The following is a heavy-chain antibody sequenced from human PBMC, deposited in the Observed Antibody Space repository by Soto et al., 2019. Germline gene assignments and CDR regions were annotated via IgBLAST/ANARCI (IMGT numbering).Heavy chain of an antibody. CDR2: IYHSGTP. V-gene: IGHV4-38-2*01. CDR3: ARAEMDKIDHWVDP. D-gene: IGHD2-2*03. Sequence: SESLCLTGAVSGYSISSGYYWGWIRQPPGKGLEWIGRIYHSGTPYYNPPLKSPVTIYVEPSKNQFSLKLSSVTAADTAVYYGARAEMDKIDHWVDPWGKGTLVTVS. J-gene: IGHJ5*02. CDR1: GYSISSGYY.